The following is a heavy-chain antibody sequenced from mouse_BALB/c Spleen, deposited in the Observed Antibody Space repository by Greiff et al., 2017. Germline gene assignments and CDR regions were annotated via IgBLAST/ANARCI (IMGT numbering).Heavy chain of an antibody. CDR1: GYTFTDYN. D-gene: IGHD3-1*01. V-gene: IGHV1-18*01. Sequence: VQLQQSGPELVKPGASVKIPCKASGYTFTDYNMDWVKQSHGKSLEWIGDINPNNGGTIYNQKFKGKATLTVDKSSSTAYMELRSLTSEDTAVYDCARSAEKYYYAMDYWGQGTSVTVSS. CDR2: INPNNGGT. CDR3: ARSAEKYYYAMDY. J-gene: IGHJ4*01.